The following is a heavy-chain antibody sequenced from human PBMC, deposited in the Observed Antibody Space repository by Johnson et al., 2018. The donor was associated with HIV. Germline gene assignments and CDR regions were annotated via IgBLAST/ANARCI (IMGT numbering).Heavy chain of an antibody. CDR1: GFTFDDYG. Sequence: EMQLVESGGGLVQPGGSLRLSCAASGFTFDDYGMSWVRQAPGKGLEWVSAIGTAGDTYYPGSVKGRFTISRENAKNTLYLQMNSLRAEDTAVYYCARDTGGGEPYDIWGQGTMVTVSS. CDR2: IGTAGDT. D-gene: IGHD2-21*01. J-gene: IGHJ3*02. CDR3: ARDTGGGEPYDI. V-gene: IGHV3-13*01.